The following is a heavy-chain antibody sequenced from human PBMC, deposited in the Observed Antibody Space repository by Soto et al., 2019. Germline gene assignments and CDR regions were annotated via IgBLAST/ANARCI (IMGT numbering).Heavy chain of an antibody. Sequence: GVLRLSCAASGFTFSNAWMSWVRQAPGKGLEWVGRIKSKTDGGTTDYAAPVKGRFTISRDDSKNTLYLQMNSLKTEDTAVYYCTTDPLYYDILTGTHQAWFDPWGQGTLLTVYS. CDR1: GFTFSNAW. CDR2: IKSKTDGGTT. CDR3: TTDPLYYDILTGTHQAWFDP. D-gene: IGHD3-9*01. J-gene: IGHJ5*02. V-gene: IGHV3-15*01.